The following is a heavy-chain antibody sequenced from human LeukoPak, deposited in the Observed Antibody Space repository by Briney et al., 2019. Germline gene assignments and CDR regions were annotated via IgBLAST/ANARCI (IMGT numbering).Heavy chain of an antibody. CDR3: ARHRSKWLQSSFDY. J-gene: IGHJ4*02. V-gene: IGHV4-34*01. Sequence: PSETLSLTCAVYGGSFSGYYWSWIRRPPGKGLEWIGEINHSGSTNYNPSLKSRVTISVDTSKNQFSLKLNSVTAADTAVYYCARHRSKWLQSSFDYWGQGTLVTVSS. D-gene: IGHD5-24*01. CDR2: INHSGST. CDR1: GGSFSGYY.